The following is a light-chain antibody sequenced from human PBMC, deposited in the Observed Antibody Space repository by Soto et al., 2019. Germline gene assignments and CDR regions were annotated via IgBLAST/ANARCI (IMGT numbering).Light chain of an antibody. CDR3: MQAFQTALM. CDR2: LAS. Sequence: DIVMTQSPLSLPVSPGEPASISCRSSQSLLHSTGYNYLDWYLQKPGQSPQLLIYLASHRAPGVPAGFSGSGSGTDFNLKISRVEAADVEVYYCMQAFQTALMFGGGHNVQL. J-gene: IGKJ4*02. V-gene: IGKV2-28*01. CDR1: QSLLHSTGYNY.